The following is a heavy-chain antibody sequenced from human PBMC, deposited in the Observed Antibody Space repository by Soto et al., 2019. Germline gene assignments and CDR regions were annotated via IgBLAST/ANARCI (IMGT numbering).Heavy chain of an antibody. D-gene: IGHD2-2*01. CDR3: EGGGYCISNCCYLNWVDP. Sequence: QVQLVESGGGVFQPGRSLRLSCAASGFTFSSYAMHWVRQAPGKGLEWVALISYDGSNKYYADSVKGRFTISRDKSKNTLYLRMNGLRAEEKDVYYCEGGGYCISNCCYLNWVDPWGQGTLVTGYS. CDR1: GFTFSSYA. CDR2: ISYDGSNK. V-gene: IGHV3-30-3*01. J-gene: IGHJ5*02.